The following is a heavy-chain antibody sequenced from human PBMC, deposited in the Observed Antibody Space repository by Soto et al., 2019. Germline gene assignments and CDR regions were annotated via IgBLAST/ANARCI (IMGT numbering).Heavy chain of an antibody. V-gene: IGHV3-43*01. CDR3: AKDIGVLRYFDYLLVDF. J-gene: IGHJ4*02. Sequence: HPGGSLRLSCAASGFTFEDYSMHWVRQVPGKGLEWVSLISWDGGSTYYADSVKGRFTISRDNSKNSLYLQMNSLRTEDTALYYCAKDIGVLRYFDYLLVDFWGRGTLVTVSS. CDR2: ISWDGGST. CDR1: GFTFEDYS. D-gene: IGHD3-9*01.